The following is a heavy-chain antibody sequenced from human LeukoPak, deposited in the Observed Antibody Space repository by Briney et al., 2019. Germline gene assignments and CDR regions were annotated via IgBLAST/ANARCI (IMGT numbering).Heavy chain of an antibody. CDR1: GGTLSSSA. CDR3: AGEDIALYWFDP. D-gene: IGHD5-12*01. CDR2: LIPIFGKA. V-gene: IGHV1-69*06. Sequence: ASAKVSCKASGGTLSSSAIRWVRKATGQGVEWMGGLIPIFGKAHSAQKFQGRVTITADKSTSTAYMELSSLRSEDTAVYYCAGEDIALYWFDPWGQGTLVTVSS. J-gene: IGHJ5*02.